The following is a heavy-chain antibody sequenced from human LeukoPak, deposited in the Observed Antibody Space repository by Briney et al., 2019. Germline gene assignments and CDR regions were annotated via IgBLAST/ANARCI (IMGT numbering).Heavy chain of an antibody. V-gene: IGHV1-46*01. D-gene: IGHD2/OR15-2a*01. CDR3: ARERRGIDRAFDI. CDR1: GYTFTSYY. J-gene: IGHJ3*02. Sequence: ASVTVSCKASGYTFTSYYMHWVRQAPGQGLEWMGIINPSGGSTSYAQKFQGRVTMTRDMSTSTVYMELSSLRSEDTAVYYCARERRGIDRAFDIWGQGTMVTVSS. CDR2: INPSGGST.